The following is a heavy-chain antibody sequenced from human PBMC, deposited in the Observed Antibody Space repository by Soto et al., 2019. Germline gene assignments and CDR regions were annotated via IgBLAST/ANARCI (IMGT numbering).Heavy chain of an antibody. V-gene: IGHV1-58*01. J-gene: IGHJ4*02. CDR1: GFTFTSSA. CDR2: IVVGSGNT. CDR3: AAAAYSYRWFDY. Sequence: SVKVSCKASGFTFTSSAVQWVRQARGQRLEWIGWIVVGSGNTNYAQKFQERLTITRDMPTSTAYMELSSLRSEDTAVYYCAAAAYSYRWFDYWGQGTLVTVSS. D-gene: IGHD4-4*01.